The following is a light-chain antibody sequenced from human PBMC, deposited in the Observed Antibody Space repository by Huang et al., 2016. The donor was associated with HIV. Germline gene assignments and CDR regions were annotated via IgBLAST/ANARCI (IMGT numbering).Light chain of an antibody. J-gene: IGKJ4*01. Sequence: EIVLTQTPTTLSLSPGVRVTLSCGASQRVIGNHLAWYQKKPGLAPRLLIYDASNRAIDIPDRFSGSGSGTDFTLTIDRLEPEDFAVYYCHQYGSTPLTFGGGTKVEI. V-gene: IGKV3D-20*01. CDR3: HQYGSTPLT. CDR2: DAS. CDR1: QRVIGNH.